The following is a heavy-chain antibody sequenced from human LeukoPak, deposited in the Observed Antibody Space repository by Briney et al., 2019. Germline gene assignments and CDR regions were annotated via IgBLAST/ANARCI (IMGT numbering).Heavy chain of an antibody. V-gene: IGHV1-2*02. CDR2: INPNSGGT. Sequence: ASVKVSCKASGYTFTGYYMHWVRQAPGQGLEWMGWINPNSGGTNYAQKFQGRVTMTRDTSISTAYMELSRLRSDDTAVYYCARAGPLGYSGYDPRGDYYYYYMDVWGKGTTVTISS. J-gene: IGHJ6*03. CDR1: GYTFTGYY. CDR3: ARAGPLGYSGYDPRGDYYYYYMDV. D-gene: IGHD5-12*01.